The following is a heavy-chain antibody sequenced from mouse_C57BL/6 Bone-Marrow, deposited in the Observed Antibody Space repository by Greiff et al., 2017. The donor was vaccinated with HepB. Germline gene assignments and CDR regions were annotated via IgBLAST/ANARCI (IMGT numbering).Heavy chain of an antibody. Sequence: DVQLVESGGGLVQPGGSMKLSCAASGFTFSDAWMDWVRQSPEKGLEWVAEIRNKANNHATYYAESVKGRFTISRDDSKSSVYLQMNSLRAEDTGIYYCTPTTVVAHWYFDVWGTGTTVTVSS. CDR3: TPTTVVAHWYFDV. J-gene: IGHJ1*03. CDR1: GFTFSDAW. CDR2: IRNKANNHAT. V-gene: IGHV6-6*01. D-gene: IGHD1-1*01.